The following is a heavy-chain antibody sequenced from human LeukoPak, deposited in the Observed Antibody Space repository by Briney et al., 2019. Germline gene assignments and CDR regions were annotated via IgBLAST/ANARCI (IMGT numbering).Heavy chain of an antibody. V-gene: IGHV4-34*01. CDR3: ARDHIPRGYFDWDNWLDP. CDR2: IYYSGST. CDR1: GGSFSGYY. Sequence: SETLSLTCAVYGGSFSGYYWSWIRQPPGKGLEWIGSIYYSGSTYYNPSLKSRVTISVDTSKNQFSLKLSSVTAADTAVYYCARDHIPRGYFDWDNWLDPWGQGTLVTVSS. J-gene: IGHJ5*02. D-gene: IGHD3-9*01.